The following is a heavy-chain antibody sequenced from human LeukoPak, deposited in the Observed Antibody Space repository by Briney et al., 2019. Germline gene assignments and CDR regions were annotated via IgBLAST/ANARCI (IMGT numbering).Heavy chain of an antibody. V-gene: IGHV1-18*01. Sequence: ASVKVSCKASGYTFTSYGISWVRQAPGLGLEWMGWISAYNGNTNYAQKLQGRVTMTTDTSTSTAYMELRSLRSDDTAVYYCARARPGYSGYDLDSPFDYWGQGTLVTVSS. J-gene: IGHJ4*02. CDR2: ISAYNGNT. CDR1: GYTFTSYG. D-gene: IGHD5-12*01. CDR3: ARARPGYSGYDLDSPFDY.